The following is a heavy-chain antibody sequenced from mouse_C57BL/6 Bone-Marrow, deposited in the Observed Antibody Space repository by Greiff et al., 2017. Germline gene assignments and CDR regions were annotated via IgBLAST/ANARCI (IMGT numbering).Heavy chain of an antibody. Sequence: QVQLQQPGAELVKPGASVKMSCKASGYTFTSYWITWVKQRPGQGLEWIGDIYPGSGSTNYNEKFKGKATLTVDTSSSTAYMQLSSLTSEDSAVYYCARRDGSSPSYYFDYWGQGTTLTVSS. CDR2: IYPGSGST. J-gene: IGHJ2*01. V-gene: IGHV1-55*01. CDR1: GYTFTSYW. CDR3: ARRDGSSPSYYFDY. D-gene: IGHD1-1*01.